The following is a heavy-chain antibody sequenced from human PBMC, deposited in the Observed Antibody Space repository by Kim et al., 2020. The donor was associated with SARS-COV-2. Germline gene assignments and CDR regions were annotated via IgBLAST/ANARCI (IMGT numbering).Heavy chain of an antibody. CDR3: TTGAVAIGQRVYYYGMDV. D-gene: IGHD6-19*01. J-gene: IGHJ6*02. CDR2: IKSKTDGGTA. Sequence: GGSLRLSCAASGFTFSNAWMSWVRQAPGKGLEWVGRIKSKTDGGTADYAAPVKGRFTISRDDSKNTLHLQMNSLKTEDTAVYYCTTGAVAIGQRVYYYGMDVWGQGTTVTVSS. V-gene: IGHV3-15*01. CDR1: GFTFSNAW.